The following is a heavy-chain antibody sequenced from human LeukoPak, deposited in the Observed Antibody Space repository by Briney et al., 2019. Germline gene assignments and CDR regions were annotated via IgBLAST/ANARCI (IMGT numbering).Heavy chain of an antibody. Sequence: GGSLRLSCAASGFTISSYAMSWVRQAPGKGLEWVSAISGSGGSTYYADSVKGRFTISRDNSKNTLYLQMNSLRAEDTAVYYCAKDVFYCSGGSCRYYYYYGMDVWGKGTTVTVSS. CDR3: AKDVFYCSGGSCRYYYYYGMDV. J-gene: IGHJ6*04. V-gene: IGHV3-23*01. D-gene: IGHD2-15*01. CDR1: GFTISSYA. CDR2: ISGSGGST.